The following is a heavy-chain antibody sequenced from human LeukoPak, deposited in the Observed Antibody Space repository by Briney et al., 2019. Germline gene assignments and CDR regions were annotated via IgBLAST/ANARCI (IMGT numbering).Heavy chain of an antibody. J-gene: IGHJ4*02. Sequence: ASVKVSCKASGYTFTSYDINWVRQATGQGLEWMGWMNPNSGNTGYAQKFQGRVTITADESTSTAYMELSSLRSEDTAVYYCAIDIVVVESVGYWGQGTLVTVSS. CDR3: AIDIVVVESVGY. D-gene: IGHD2-2*01. CDR1: GYTFTSYD. V-gene: IGHV1-8*01. CDR2: MNPNSGNT.